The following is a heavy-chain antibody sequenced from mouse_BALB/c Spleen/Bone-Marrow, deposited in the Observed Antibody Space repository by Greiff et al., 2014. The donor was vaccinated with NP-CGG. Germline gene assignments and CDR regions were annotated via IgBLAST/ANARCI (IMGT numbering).Heavy chain of an antibody. Sequence: VKLMESGAELAKPGAPVKMSCKASGYTFTNYWMHWVKQRPGQGLEWIGYINPSTGYTDYNQKFKDKATLTADKSSSTAYMQLGSLTSEDSAVYYCARSYGNYVDYWGQGTTLTVSS. V-gene: IGHV1-7*01. CDR1: GYTFTNYW. CDR3: ARSYGNYVDY. CDR2: INPSTGYT. D-gene: IGHD2-1*01. J-gene: IGHJ2*01.